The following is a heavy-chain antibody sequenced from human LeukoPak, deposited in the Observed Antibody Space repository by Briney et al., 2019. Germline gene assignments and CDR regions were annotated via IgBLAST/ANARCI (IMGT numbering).Heavy chain of an antibody. Sequence: PSETLSLTCTGSGGSISSYYWSWIRQPPGKGLEGIGYMFTSGSPNYIPSLKSRLTISVDTSMNQFSLKLSSVTAADTAVYYCARSAGRFDNWFDPWGQGILVTVSS. CDR1: GGSISSYY. CDR3: ARSAGRFDNWFDP. V-gene: IGHV4-4*09. CDR2: MFTSGSP. D-gene: IGHD3-16*01. J-gene: IGHJ5*02.